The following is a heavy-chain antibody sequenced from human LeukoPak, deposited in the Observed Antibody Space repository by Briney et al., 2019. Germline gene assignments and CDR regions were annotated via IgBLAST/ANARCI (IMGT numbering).Heavy chain of an antibody. CDR2: SYYGGGT. Sequence: SETLSLTCTVSGGSISSRSYCWGWLRLPPGKGLEWVGSSYYGGGTYDNPSLKGRATISVDTSKNQFSLKLSSMAAADTACYCGARRVILGGTYGDAFDSWVQGTMVTVSS. J-gene: IGHJ3*02. V-gene: IGHV4-39*01. D-gene: IGHD1-26*01. CDR3: ARRVILGGTYGDAFDS. CDR1: GGSISSRSYC.